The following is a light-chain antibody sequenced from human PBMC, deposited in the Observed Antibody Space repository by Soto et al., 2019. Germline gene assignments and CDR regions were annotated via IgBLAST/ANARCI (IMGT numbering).Light chain of an antibody. J-gene: IGKJ3*01. CDR3: QQYGSSPFT. Sequence: EIVLTQSPGTLALSPGERATLSCRASQSVNNNYLTWYQQKRGQAPRLLIHGASSRATGIPDRFSGSGSGKDFTLTISRLEPEDVAGYYCQQYGSSPFTFGPGTRVGIK. CDR1: QSVNNNY. V-gene: IGKV3-20*01. CDR2: GAS.